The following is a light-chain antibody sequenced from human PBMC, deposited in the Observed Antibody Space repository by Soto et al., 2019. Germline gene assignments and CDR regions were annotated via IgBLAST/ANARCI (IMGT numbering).Light chain of an antibody. Sequence: QSALTQPRSVSGSPGQSVTISCTGTSIDVGGYNYVSWYQQHPGKAPKLMIYDVSKRPSGVPDRFSGSKSGNTASLTISGLQAEDEADYYCCSYAGSYHYVFGTGTKLTVL. J-gene: IGLJ1*01. CDR2: DVS. CDR1: SIDVGGYNY. V-gene: IGLV2-11*01. CDR3: CSYAGSYHYV.